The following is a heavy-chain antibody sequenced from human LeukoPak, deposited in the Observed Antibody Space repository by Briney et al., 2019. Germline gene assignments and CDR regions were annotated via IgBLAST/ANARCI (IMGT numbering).Heavy chain of an antibody. V-gene: IGHV3-13*01. CDR3: AALGDSIY. J-gene: IGHJ4*02. CDR2: IGHAGAT. CDR1: GFPFSSYD. Sequence: GGSLRLSCAASGFPFSSYDMHWVRHASGKGLEWVSAIGHAGATYYADSVKGRFTISREDAKNYFFLQMNSLRAGDTAVYFCAALGDSIYWGQGTLVTVSS. D-gene: IGHD1-26*01.